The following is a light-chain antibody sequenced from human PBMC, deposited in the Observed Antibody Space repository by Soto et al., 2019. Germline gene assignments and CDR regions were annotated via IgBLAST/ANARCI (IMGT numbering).Light chain of an antibody. J-gene: IGKJ1*01. CDR3: QQYGNSPWT. CDR2: GAS. Sequence: EIVLTQSPATLSLSAGERATLSCRASQSVSTSLAWYQQKPGQAPRLLIYGASSRVTGFPARFSGSGSGTEFTLTITRLEPEDFAVYHCQQYGNSPWTFGQGTKVDIK. V-gene: IGKV3-20*01. CDR1: QSVSTS.